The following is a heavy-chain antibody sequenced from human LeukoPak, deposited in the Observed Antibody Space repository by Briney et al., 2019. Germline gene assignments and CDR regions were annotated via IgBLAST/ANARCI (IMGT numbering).Heavy chain of an antibody. V-gene: IGHV4-4*07. D-gene: IGHD6-19*01. J-gene: IGHJ4*02. Sequence: SGTLSLTCIVSGGSISGYYWSWIRQPAGKGLEWIGQIHTSGSTNYNPSLKSRVAMSVDTSKNQFSLELSSVTAADTAVYYCAGRAQTTGWSFDYWGQGALVTVSS. CDR1: GGSISGYY. CDR2: IHTSGST. CDR3: AGRAQTTGWSFDY.